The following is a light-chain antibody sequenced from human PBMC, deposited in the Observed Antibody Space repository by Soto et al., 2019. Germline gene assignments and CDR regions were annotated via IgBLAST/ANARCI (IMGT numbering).Light chain of an antibody. CDR3: AAWYDSLNGYV. V-gene: IGLV1-44*01. CDR2: SND. Sequence: QSVLTQPPSASGTPGQRVTISCSGSSSNIGSNSVNWYQQLPGTAPKLLIYSNDRRPSAVPARFSASKSGASAALPISGRQSEDEAAYYCAAWYDSLNGYVFGTGTQLTVL. J-gene: IGLJ1*01. CDR1: SSNIGSNS.